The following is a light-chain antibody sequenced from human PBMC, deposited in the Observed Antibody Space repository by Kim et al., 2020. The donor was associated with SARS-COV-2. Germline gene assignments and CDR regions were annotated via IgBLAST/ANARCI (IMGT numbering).Light chain of an antibody. J-gene: IGKJ4*01. Sequence: TLACRASQSVSGSYLAWYHQKPDQAPRRLVYSASSRAAVIRARFSGSGSGTDVTLTISRLTTDNFAPYYCQQYCSSLTGTFGGGTKVDIK. V-gene: IGKV3-20*01. CDR2: SAS. CDR3: QQYCSSLTGT. CDR1: QSVSGSY.